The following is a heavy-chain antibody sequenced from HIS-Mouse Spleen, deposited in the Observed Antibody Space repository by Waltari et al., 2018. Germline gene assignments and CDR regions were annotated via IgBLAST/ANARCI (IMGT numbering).Heavy chain of an antibody. CDR2: IDWDDDK. CDR1: GFSRSTSGMG. Sequence: QVTLRESGPALVKPTQTITLTCTFSGFSRSTSGMGVSWRRQPPGKALEWLARIDWDDDKYYSTSLKTRLTISRDTSKNQVVLTMTNMDPLDTATYYCARIAEGYTSGWYAFDYWGQGTLVTVSS. CDR3: ARIAEGYTSGWYAFDY. D-gene: IGHD6-19*01. J-gene: IGHJ4*02. V-gene: IGHV2-70*15.